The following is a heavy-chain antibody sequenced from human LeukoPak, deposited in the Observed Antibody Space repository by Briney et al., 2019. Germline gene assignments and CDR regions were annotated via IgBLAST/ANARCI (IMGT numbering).Heavy chain of an antibody. CDR2: IYYSGST. V-gene: IGHV4-39*07. J-gene: IGHJ5*02. CDR3: ARGVVVVAAGLQFKAYNWFDP. CDR1: GGSISSSSYY. Sequence: PSETLSLTCTVSGGSISSSSYYWGWIRQPPGKGLEWIGSIYYSGSTYYNPSLKSRVTISVDTSKNQFSLKLSSVTAADTAVYYCARGVVVVAAGLQFKAYNWFDPWGQGTLVTVSS. D-gene: IGHD2-15*01.